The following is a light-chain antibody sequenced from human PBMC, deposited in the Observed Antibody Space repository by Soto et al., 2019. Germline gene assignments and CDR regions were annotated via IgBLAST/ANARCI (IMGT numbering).Light chain of an antibody. Sequence: EIELTQSPATLSLSPGERATLSCRASQSVSTYLAWYQQKPGQAPRLLIYDASNRATGIPARCSGSGSGTDCTLTISSLEPEDFAVYYWHQRSKGSTCGQGTRLEMK. CDR1: QSVSTY. V-gene: IGKV3-11*01. CDR2: DAS. J-gene: IGKJ5*01. CDR3: HQRSKGST.